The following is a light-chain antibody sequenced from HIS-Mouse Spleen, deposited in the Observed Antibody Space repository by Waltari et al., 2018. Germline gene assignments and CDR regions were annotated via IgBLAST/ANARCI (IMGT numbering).Light chain of an antibody. CDR1: SGIHVGTYR. Sequence: QAVLTQPSSLSASPGASASLTCTLRSGIHVGTYRIYWYQPKPGSPPQYLLRYKSDSDKQQGSGVPSRFSGSKDASANAGILLISGLQSEDEADYYCMIWHSSAWVFGGGTKLTVL. J-gene: IGLJ3*02. CDR2: YKSDSDK. V-gene: IGLV5-45*02. CDR3: MIWHSSAWV.